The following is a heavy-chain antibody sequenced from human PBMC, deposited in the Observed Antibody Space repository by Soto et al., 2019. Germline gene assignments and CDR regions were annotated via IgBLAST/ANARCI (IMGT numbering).Heavy chain of an antibody. CDR1: GFTLSDHY. D-gene: IGHD2-15*01. CDR2: ISGNNRYT. J-gene: IGHJ4*02. Sequence: PGGSLGLSSAASGFTLSDHYVTGALQAPGKGLESLSYISGNNRYTNYADSVKGRFTISRDNARNLLYLQMNSLRVEDTANYYCSRDPRLLDYWSQGTLVTVSS. V-gene: IGHV3-11*05. CDR3: SRDPRLLDY.